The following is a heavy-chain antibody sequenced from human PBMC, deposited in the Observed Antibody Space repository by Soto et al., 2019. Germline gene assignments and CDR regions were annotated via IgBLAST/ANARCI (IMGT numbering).Heavy chain of an antibody. Sequence: GGSLRLSCETSGFSFSVYGMHWVRQAPGKGLEWVAVIWYDASKQFYAASVEGRFTISRDNSKAILYLQMNSLRAEDTAVYYCAAWAEGATEVHWGQGTLVTAPQ. V-gene: IGHV3-33*01. J-gene: IGHJ4*02. CDR2: IWYDASKQ. D-gene: IGHD2-15*01. CDR1: GFSFSVYG. CDR3: AAWAEGATEVH.